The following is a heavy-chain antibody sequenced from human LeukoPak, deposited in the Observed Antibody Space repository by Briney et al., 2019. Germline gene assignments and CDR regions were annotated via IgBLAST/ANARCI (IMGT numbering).Heavy chain of an antibody. V-gene: IGHV4-59*01. Sequence: SETLSLTCTVSGGSISSYYWSWIRQPPGKGLEWIGYIYYSGSTNYSPSLKSRLTISVDTSKNQFSLKLSSVTAADTAVYYCARWSCRGYYGMDVWGQGTTVTVSS. CDR2: IYYSGST. CDR1: GGSISSYY. J-gene: IGHJ6*02. D-gene: IGHD1-26*01. CDR3: ARWSCRGYYGMDV.